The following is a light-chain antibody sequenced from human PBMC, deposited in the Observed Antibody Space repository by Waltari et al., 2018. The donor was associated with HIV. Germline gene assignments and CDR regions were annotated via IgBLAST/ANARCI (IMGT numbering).Light chain of an antibody. Sequence: SYELTQPPSVSVSPGQTARITCPGDALPKQYAYWYQQKPGQAPVLVIYKDSERPSGIPERFSGSSSGITVTLTISGVQAEDEADYYCQSADSSGTYPVFGGGTKLTVL. V-gene: IGLV3-25*03. CDR1: ALPKQY. CDR3: QSADSSGTYPV. J-gene: IGLJ3*02. CDR2: KDS.